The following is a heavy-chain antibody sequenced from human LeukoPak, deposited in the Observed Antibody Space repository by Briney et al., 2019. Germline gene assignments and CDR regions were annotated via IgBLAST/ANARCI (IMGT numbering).Heavy chain of an antibody. Sequence: GGSLRLSCAASGFTFSSYAISWVRQAPGKGLEWVSAISGSGFSTYYADSVRGRFTISRDNSKKTLYLQMNSLRAEDTAVYYCAKAPGGDYYYMDVWGKGTTVTVSS. CDR1: GFTFSSYA. D-gene: IGHD3-10*01. CDR2: ISGSGFST. CDR3: AKAPGGDYYYMDV. J-gene: IGHJ6*03. V-gene: IGHV3-23*01.